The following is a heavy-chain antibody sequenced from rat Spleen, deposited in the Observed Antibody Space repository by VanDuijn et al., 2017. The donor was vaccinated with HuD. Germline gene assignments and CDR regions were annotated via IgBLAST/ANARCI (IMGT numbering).Heavy chain of an antibody. Sequence: EVQLVESDGGLVQPGRSLKLSCAASGFTFSDYDMAWVRQAPTKGLEWVASISPSGVTYYRDSVKGRFTVSRENAKSTLYLLMDSLRSEDTATYFCVRQDTSGYSNWFAYWGQGTLVTVSS. V-gene: IGHV5S23*01. CDR1: GFTFSDYD. D-gene: IGHD4-3*01. CDR2: ISPSGVT. CDR3: VRQDTSGYSNWFAY. J-gene: IGHJ3*01.